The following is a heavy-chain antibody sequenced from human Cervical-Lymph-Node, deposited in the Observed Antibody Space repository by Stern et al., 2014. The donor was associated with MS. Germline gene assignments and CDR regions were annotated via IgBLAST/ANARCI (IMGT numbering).Heavy chain of an antibody. J-gene: IGHJ3*01. CDR3: VLPSKVTTAAFDV. D-gene: IGHD4-17*01. Sequence: VQLVQSGAEVTKPGSSVNVSCKASGGTFTSFSINWVRQVPGQRLEWMGGIIPLFGTPNLAQKFQGRVTITADSSTSTVYMALNSLRSDDTAVYYCVLPSKVTTAAFDVWGRGTMVTVSS. CDR2: IIPLFGTP. CDR1: GGTFTSFS. V-gene: IGHV1-69*06.